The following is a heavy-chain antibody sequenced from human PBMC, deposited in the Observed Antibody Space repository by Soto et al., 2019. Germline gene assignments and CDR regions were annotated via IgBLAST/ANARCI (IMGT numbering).Heavy chain of an antibody. CDR3: AKDRLNGNSIWDAFAI. CDR1: GFTFSKFA. J-gene: IGHJ3*02. V-gene: IGHV3-23*01. D-gene: IGHD4-17*01. CDR2: IGGGDT. Sequence: EVQLLESGGGLVQPGGSLRLSCATSGFTFSKFAMSWVRQAPGKGMEWVSSIGGGDTYYADSVEGRFTISRDDSKSTVHLQLSSLRAGDTAVYYCAKDRLNGNSIWDAFAIWGHGTMVTVSS.